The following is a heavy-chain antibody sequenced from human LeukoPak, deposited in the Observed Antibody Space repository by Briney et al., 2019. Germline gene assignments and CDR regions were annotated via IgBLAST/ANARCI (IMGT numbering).Heavy chain of an antibody. J-gene: IGHJ6*02. V-gene: IGHV4-34*01. Sequence: SETLSLTCAVYGGSFSGYYWSWIRQPPGKGLEWIGDINHSGSTNYNPSLKSRVTISVDTSKNQFSLKLSSVTAADTAVYYCARGVGGKPNTRPYYYYGMDVWGQGTTVTVSS. CDR3: ARGVGGKPNTRPYYYYGMDV. CDR1: GGSFSGYY. D-gene: IGHD3-16*01. CDR2: INHSGST.